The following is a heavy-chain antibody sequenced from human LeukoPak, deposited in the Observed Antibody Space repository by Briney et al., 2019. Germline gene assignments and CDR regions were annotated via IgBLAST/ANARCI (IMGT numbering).Heavy chain of an antibody. Sequence: ASVKVSCKASGYTFAKYAIHWVRQAPGQRLEWMGWINAGNGNTRYSQKFQGGVTITRDTSASTAYMELSSLRSEDTAVYYCARDADKSYDWNYDLNWFDPWGQGTLVTVSS. CDR3: ARDADKSYDWNYDLNWFDP. CDR2: INAGNGNT. V-gene: IGHV1-3*01. CDR1: GYTFAKYA. J-gene: IGHJ5*02. D-gene: IGHD1-7*01.